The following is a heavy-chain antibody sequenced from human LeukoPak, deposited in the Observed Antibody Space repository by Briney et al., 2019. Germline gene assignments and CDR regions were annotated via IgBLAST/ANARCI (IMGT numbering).Heavy chain of an antibody. V-gene: IGHV3-48*04. Sequence: GGSLRLSRAASGFTFSRDWMQWVRQAPGKGLEWLSYTTGRGGSTHYADSVKGRFTVSRDNAKDSLYLQMNSLRVEDTAVYYCARDLTPESSLANYGLDVWGQGTTVIVSS. CDR3: ARDLTPESSLANYGLDV. CDR1: GFTFSRDW. J-gene: IGHJ6*02. D-gene: IGHD1-14*01. CDR2: TTGRGGST.